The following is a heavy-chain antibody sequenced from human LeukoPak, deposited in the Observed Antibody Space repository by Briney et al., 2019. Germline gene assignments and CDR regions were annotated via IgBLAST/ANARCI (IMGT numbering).Heavy chain of an antibody. CDR1: GGSINNGGYY. V-gene: IGHV4-61*08. D-gene: IGHD1-7*01. Sequence: SETLSLTCTVSGGSINNGGYYWGWIRPHPGKGMEWIGFIYHSGSTTYNPSLKIRVTISVDKSKNQFSLKLSSAAAADTAVYYCARDGLNRAELYRGIDIWGQGTMVTVSS. J-gene: IGHJ3*02. CDR2: IYHSGST. CDR3: ARDGLNRAELYRGIDI.